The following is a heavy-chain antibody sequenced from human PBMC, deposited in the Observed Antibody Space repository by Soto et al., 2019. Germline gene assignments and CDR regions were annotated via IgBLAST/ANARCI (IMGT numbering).Heavy chain of an antibody. V-gene: IGHV4-4*02. J-gene: IGHJ5*02. Sequence: SEALSLTCTVSGCSIRSSHWWSWVRQPPGKGLERIGEIYHSGSTNLDPSLKSRVTLSVDKSKNQFSLKLTSVTAADTAVYYCARDKATVGGYNLYDPWGQGILVTVSS. CDR2: IYHSGST. CDR1: GCSIRSSHW. CDR3: ARDKATVGGYNLYDP. D-gene: IGHD3-16*01.